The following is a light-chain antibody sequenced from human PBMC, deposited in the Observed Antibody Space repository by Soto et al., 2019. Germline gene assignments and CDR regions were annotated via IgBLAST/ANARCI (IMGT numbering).Light chain of an antibody. J-gene: IGKJ1*01. CDR2: DAS. CDR1: QSISSY. CDR3: QQYGTSWT. V-gene: IGKV3-20*01. Sequence: EIALTQSPGTLSLSPGERATLSCRASQSISSYLAWYQQKPGQAPRLLIYDASSRATGISDRFSGSGSGTDFTLTISRLEPEDYAVYYCQQYGTSWTFGQGTKVEIK.